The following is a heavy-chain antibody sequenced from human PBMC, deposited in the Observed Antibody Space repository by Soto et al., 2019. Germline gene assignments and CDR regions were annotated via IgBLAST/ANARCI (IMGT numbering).Heavy chain of an antibody. CDR2: INHSLST. CDR1: GGSFSGYY. D-gene: IGHD5-18*01. CDR3: ARGGYSYGYSQYFDY. J-gene: IGHJ4*02. V-gene: IGHV4-34*01. Sequence: SETLSLTCAVYGGSFSGYYWIWIRQPPGKGLECIVEINHSLSTNYNPSLKSRVTISVDTSKNQSSLKLSSVTAADTAVYYCARGGYSYGYSQYFDYWGQGTLVTVSS.